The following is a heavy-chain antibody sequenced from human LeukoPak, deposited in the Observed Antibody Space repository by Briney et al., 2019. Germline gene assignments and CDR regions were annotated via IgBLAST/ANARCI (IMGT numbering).Heavy chain of an antibody. J-gene: IGHJ4*02. CDR2: IIPLFGTA. Sequence: SVNVSCKASGVTFSRSAFTWVRQAPGQGLEWMGGIIPLFGTANYTQKFQGRVTFTADDSSSTTYMELSSLRSEDTAVYYCARVDTHSGSLLFDYWGQGTLVTVSS. CDR3: ARVDTHSGSLLFDY. CDR1: GVTFSRSA. D-gene: IGHD1-26*01. V-gene: IGHV1-69*13.